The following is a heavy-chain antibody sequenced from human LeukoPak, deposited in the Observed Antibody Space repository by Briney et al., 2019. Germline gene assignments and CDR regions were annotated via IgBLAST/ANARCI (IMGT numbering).Heavy chain of an antibody. CDR1: GYTFTSYG. CDR2: ISAYNGNT. CDR3: ARVVEDIAAAVYYFDY. D-gene: IGHD6-13*01. V-gene: IGHV1-18*01. Sequence: GASVKVSCKASGYTFTSYGISWVRQAPGQGLEWMGWISAYNGNTNYAQKLQGRATMTTDTSTSTAYMELRSLRSDDTAVYYCARVVEDIAAAVYYFDYWGQGTLVTVSS. J-gene: IGHJ4*02.